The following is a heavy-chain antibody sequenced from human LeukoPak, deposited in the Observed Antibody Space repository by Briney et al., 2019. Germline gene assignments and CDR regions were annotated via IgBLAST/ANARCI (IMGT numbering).Heavy chain of an antibody. J-gene: IGHJ5*02. CDR2: IYHSGRT. CDR3: ARVTTNYFDP. D-gene: IGHD4-11*01. V-gene: IGHV4-38-2*01. Sequence: SETLSLTCGVSGYSISSGYNWGWIRQPPGKGLEWIGNIYHSGRTYYNASLKSRLTISVDTSKNQFSLKLSSVTAADTAICFCARVTTNYFDPWGQGTLVTVSS. CDR1: GYSISSGYN.